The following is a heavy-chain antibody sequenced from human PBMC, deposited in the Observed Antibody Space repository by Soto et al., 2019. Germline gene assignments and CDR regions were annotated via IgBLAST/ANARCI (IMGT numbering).Heavy chain of an antibody. J-gene: IGHJ4*02. CDR2: INSGTGNT. V-gene: IGHV1-3*01. Sequence: ASVKVSCKASGYSFTSYAIHWVRQAPGQRLEWMGWINSGTGNTKYSQKFQGRVTITRDTSATTAYMQLSSLRSEDTAVYYCARGITGTTSVWGQGTLVTVSS. CDR1: GYSFTSYA. D-gene: IGHD1-7*01. CDR3: ARGITGTTSV.